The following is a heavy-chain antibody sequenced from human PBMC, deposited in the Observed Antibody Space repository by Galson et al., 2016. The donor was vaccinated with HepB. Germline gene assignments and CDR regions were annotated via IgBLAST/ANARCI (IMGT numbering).Heavy chain of an antibody. V-gene: IGHV3-48*02. CDR3: ARGLYYNSFDL. CDR1: GFTFSKFS. D-gene: IGHD3-3*01. Sequence: SLRLSCAASGFTFSKFSMDWVRQAPGKGLEWLSHIGSSGSPIYCADSVKGRFTISRDNARDSVWLQMNSLRDDDTAVYYCARGLYYNSFDLWGQGTMVTVSS. CDR2: IGSSGSPI. J-gene: IGHJ3*01.